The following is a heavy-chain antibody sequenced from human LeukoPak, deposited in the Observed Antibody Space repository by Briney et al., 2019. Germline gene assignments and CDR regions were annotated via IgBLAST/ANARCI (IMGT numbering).Heavy chain of an antibody. CDR2: ISSSGSTI. D-gene: IGHD1-7*01. CDR3: AKRRGLELLYYYMDV. J-gene: IGHJ6*03. Sequence: PGGSLRLSCAASGFTFSSYEMNWVRQAPGKGLEWVSYISSSGSTIYYADSVKGRFTISRDNSKNTLYLQMNSLRAEDTAVYYCAKRRGLELLYYYMDVWGRGTTVTVSS. V-gene: IGHV3-48*03. CDR1: GFTFSSYE.